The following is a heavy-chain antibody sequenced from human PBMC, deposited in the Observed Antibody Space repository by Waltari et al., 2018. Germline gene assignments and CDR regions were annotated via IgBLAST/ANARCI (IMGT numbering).Heavy chain of an antibody. CDR3: ARESRVWNYEGYFDY. D-gene: IGHD1-7*01. CDR1: GFTVSSNY. CDR2: IYSGGST. Sequence: EVQLVESGGGLIQPGGSLRLSCAASGFTVSSNYMSWVRQAPGKGLGWVSVIYSGGSTYYADAVKGRFTISRDNSKNTLYLQMNSLRAEDTAVYYCARESRVWNYEGYFDYWGQGTLVTVSS. J-gene: IGHJ4*02. V-gene: IGHV3-53*01.